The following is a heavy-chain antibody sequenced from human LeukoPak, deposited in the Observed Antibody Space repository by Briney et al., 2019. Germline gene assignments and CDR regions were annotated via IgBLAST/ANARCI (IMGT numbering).Heavy chain of an antibody. CDR1: GFTFSSYG. CDR2: ISGSGGST. D-gene: IGHD5-18*01. J-gene: IGHJ6*03. Sequence: GGSLKLSCAASGFTFSSYGMSWVRQAPGKGLEWVSAISGSGGSTYYADSVKGRFTISRDNSKNTLYLQMNSLRAEDTAVYYCAKGPDTAMVTAYYYYYYMDVWGKGTTVTISS. CDR3: AKGPDTAMVTAYYYYYYMDV. V-gene: IGHV3-23*01.